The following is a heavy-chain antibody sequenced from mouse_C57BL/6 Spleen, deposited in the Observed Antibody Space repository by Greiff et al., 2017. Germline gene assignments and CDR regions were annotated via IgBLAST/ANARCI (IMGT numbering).Heavy chain of an antibody. Sequence: VQLQQPGAELVKPGASVKLSCKASGYTFTSYWMHWVKQRPGQGLEWIGMIHPNSGSTNYNEKFKSKATLTVDKSSSTAYMQLSSLTSEDSAVYYCARYRITTVVARYYAMDYWGQGTSVTVSS. V-gene: IGHV1-64*01. CDR1: GYTFTSYW. D-gene: IGHD1-1*01. CDR2: IHPNSGST. CDR3: ARYRITTVVARYYAMDY. J-gene: IGHJ4*01.